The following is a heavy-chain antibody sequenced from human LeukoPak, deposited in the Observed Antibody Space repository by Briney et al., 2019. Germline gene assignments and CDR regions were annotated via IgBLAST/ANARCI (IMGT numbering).Heavy chain of an antibody. D-gene: IGHD1-26*01. Sequence: ASVKVSCKTSGYSFTSHYMHWVRQAPGQGLEWLGLINPSGSSTLYAQKFQGRVTMTRDMSTTTDYMELSSLRSEDTAVYYCARDNSVGDVAWWFDPWGQGTLVTVSS. V-gene: IGHV1-46*01. CDR3: ARDNSVGDVAWWFDP. CDR1: GYSFTSHY. J-gene: IGHJ5*02. CDR2: INPSGSST.